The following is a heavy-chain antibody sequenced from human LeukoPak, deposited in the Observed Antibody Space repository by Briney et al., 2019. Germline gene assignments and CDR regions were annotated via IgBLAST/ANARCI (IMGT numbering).Heavy chain of an antibody. CDR1: GGSISSGAYY. V-gene: IGHV4-39*01. J-gene: IGHJ4*02. CDR3: ARVKRDPYSSILY. Sequence: SETLSLTCTVSGGSISSGAYYWGWIRQPPGKGLEWNGSIYYSGSTYYTPSLKSRVTISVDTSKNQFSLKLSSVTAADTAVYYCARVKRDPYSSILYWGQGTLVTVSS. D-gene: IGHD6-13*01. CDR2: IYYSGST.